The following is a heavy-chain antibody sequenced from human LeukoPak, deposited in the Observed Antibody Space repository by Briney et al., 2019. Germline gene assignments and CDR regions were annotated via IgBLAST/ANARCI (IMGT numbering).Heavy chain of an antibody. Sequence: SETLSLTCAVSGYSIGSGYYWGWFRQPPGKGLEWIGSVYHRGSTHYNPSLESRVTISLDTSKNNISLELSSVTAPDTALYYCGRESGRYHLDYWAQGILVTVSS. CDR1: GYSIGSGYY. V-gene: IGHV4-38-2*02. CDR3: GRESGRYHLDY. D-gene: IGHD1-26*01. J-gene: IGHJ4*02. CDR2: VYHRGST.